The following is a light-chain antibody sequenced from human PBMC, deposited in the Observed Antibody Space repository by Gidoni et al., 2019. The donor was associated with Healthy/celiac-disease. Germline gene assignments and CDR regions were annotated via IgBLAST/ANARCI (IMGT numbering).Light chain of an antibody. J-gene: IGKJ1*01. Sequence: EIVFTQSPATLSLSPGERATLSCRASKSVSSYLAWYQQKPGQAPRLLIYDASNRATGIPARFSGSGSGTDVTLTISSLEPEDFAVYYCQQRSNWPPLFGQGTKVEIK. CDR1: KSVSSY. CDR3: QQRSNWPPL. V-gene: IGKV3-11*01. CDR2: DAS.